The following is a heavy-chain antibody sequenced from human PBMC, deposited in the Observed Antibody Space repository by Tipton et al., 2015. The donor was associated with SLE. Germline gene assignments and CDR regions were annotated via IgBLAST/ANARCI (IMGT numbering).Heavy chain of an antibody. CDR1: GGSFSNYY. V-gene: IGHV4-59*01. J-gene: IGHJ2*01. CDR2: VYYSGGT. CDR3: ARSIAVAGYWYFDL. D-gene: IGHD6-19*01. Sequence: LSLTCTVSGGSFSNYYWNWIRQPPGKRLEWIGYVYYSGGTNYSPSLKSRVTVSVDTSKNQFSLKLSSVTAADTAVYYCARSIAVAGYWYFDLWGRGTLVTVSS.